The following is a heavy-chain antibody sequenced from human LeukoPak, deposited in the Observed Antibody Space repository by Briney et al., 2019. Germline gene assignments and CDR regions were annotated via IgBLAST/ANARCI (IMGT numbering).Heavy chain of an antibody. D-gene: IGHD3-10*01. Sequence: SETLSLTCAVYGLSFSGYYWSWIRQPPGKGLEWIGEINHSGSTNYNPSLKSRVTISVDTSKNQFSLKLSSVTAADTAVYYCARASMVRGVTINWFDPWGQGTLVTVSS. J-gene: IGHJ5*02. CDR3: ARASMVRGVTINWFDP. CDR2: INHSGST. V-gene: IGHV4-34*01. CDR1: GLSFSGYY.